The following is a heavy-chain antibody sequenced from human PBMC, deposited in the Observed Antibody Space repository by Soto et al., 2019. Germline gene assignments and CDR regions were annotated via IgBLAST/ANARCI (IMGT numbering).Heavy chain of an antibody. V-gene: IGHV1-69*13. Sequence: GASVKVSCKASGGTFSSYAISWVRQAPGQGLEWRGGIIPIFGTANYAQKFQGRVTITADESTSTAYMELSSLRSEDTAVYYCARAGXLGYCSSTSCSKNWFDPWGRGTLVTVSS. CDR1: GGTFSSYA. J-gene: IGHJ5*02. CDR2: IIPIFGTA. CDR3: ARAGXLGYCSSTSCSKNWFDP. D-gene: IGHD2-2*01.